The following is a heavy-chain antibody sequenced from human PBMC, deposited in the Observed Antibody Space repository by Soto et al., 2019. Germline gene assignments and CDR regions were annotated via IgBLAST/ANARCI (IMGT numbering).Heavy chain of an antibody. CDR3: AKDIGFQQHLFVFDL. J-gene: IGHJ4*02. CDR1: GGTFSDYA. Sequence: QVQLVQSGAEVKKPGSSVKVSCTASGGTFSDYAFSWVRQAPGQGLEWMGGIIPMFSSSSFAQKFQGRLTITAYDSTSTAYMSLSSLGSADTAMYYCAKDIGFQQHLFVFDLWGPGTLVTVSS. CDR2: IIPMFSSS. D-gene: IGHD3-10*02. V-gene: IGHV1-69*01.